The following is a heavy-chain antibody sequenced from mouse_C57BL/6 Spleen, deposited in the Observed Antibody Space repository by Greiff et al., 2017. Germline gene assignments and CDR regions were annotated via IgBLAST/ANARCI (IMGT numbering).Heavy chain of an antibody. D-gene: IGHD2-3*01. J-gene: IGHJ2*01. CDR2: INYDGSST. Sequence: EVTVEESEGGLVQPGSSMKLSCTASGFTFSDYYMAWVRQVPEKGLEWVANINYDGSSTYYLDSLKSRFIISRANAKNILYLQMSSLKSEDTATYYCARIYDGYYLFAYWGQGTTLTVSS. CDR1: GFTFSDYY. CDR3: ARIYDGYYLFAY. V-gene: IGHV5-16*01.